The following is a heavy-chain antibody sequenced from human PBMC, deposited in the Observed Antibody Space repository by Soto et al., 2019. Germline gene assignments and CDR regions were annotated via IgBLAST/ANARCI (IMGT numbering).Heavy chain of an antibody. CDR1: GGTFSSYT. CDR2: IIPILGIA. D-gene: IGHD3-3*01. CDR3: VLFGVVTTYFDY. Sequence: QVQLVQSGAEVKKPGASVKVSCKASGGTFSSYTISWVRQAPGQGLEWMGRIIPILGIANYAQKFQGRVTIPADKSTSTAYMELSSLRSEDTAVYYCVLFGVVTTYFDYWGQGTLVTVSS. J-gene: IGHJ4*02. V-gene: IGHV1-69*02.